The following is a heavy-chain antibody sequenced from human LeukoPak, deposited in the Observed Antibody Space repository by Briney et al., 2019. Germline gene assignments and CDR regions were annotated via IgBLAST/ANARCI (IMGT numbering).Heavy chain of an antibody. CDR1: GFTFGDYA. CDR3: TRDRDGYNRVDAFDI. CDR2: IRSKAYGGTT. V-gene: IGHV3-49*04. J-gene: IGHJ3*02. Sequence: GGSLRLSCTASGFTFGDYAMSWVRQAPGKGLEWVGFIRSKAYGGTTEYAASVKGRFTISRDDSKSIAYLQMNSLKTEDTAVYYCTRDRDGYNRVDAFDIWGQGTMVTVSS. D-gene: IGHD5-24*01.